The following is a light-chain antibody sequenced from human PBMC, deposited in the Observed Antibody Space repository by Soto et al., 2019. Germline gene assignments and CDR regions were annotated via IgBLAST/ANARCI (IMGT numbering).Light chain of an antibody. CDR3: CSYAGAITF. V-gene: IGLV2-23*03. Sequence: QSVLAQPASVSGSPGQSITISCTGTSSDVGSYNLVSWYQQHPGKAPKLLIFESSKRPSGVSNRFSGSKSGNTASLTISGLQAEDEADYYCCSYAGAITFFGTGTKVTVL. CDR2: ESS. J-gene: IGLJ1*01. CDR1: SSDVGSYNL.